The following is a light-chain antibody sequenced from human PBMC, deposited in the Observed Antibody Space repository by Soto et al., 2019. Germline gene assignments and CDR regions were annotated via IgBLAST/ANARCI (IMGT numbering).Light chain of an antibody. CDR3: QQYNNWPWT. Sequence: EIGLPQSPTTLSLSPGARATLSCRASQSVSSYLAWYQQKPGQAPRLLIYDASNRATGIPARFSGSGSGTEFTLTISSLQSEDFAVYYCQQYNNWPWTFGQGTKVDI. CDR2: DAS. J-gene: IGKJ1*01. V-gene: IGKV3-11*01. CDR1: QSVSSY.